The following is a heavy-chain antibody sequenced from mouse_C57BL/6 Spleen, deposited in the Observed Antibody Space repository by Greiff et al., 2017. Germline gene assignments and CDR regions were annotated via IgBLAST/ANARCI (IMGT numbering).Heavy chain of an antibody. J-gene: IGHJ1*03. CDR1: GYAFSSSW. Sequence: QVQLQQSGPELVKPGASVKISCKASGYAFSSSWMNWVKQRPGKGLEWIGRIYPGDGDTNYNGKFKGKATLTADKSSSTAYMQLSSLTSADSAVXFCARAGDYGPYFDVWGTGTTVTVSS. V-gene: IGHV1-82*01. D-gene: IGHD2-13*01. CDR2: IYPGDGDT. CDR3: ARAGDYGPYFDV.